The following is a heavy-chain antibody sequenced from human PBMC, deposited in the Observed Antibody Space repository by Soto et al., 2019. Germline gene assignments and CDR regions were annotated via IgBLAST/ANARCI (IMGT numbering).Heavy chain of an antibody. D-gene: IGHD5-12*01. CDR3: ARDYIVATKNN. Sequence: GGSLRLSCAASGFTFSSYSMNWVRQAPGKGLEWVSYISSSSSTIYYADSVKGRFTISRDNAKNSLYLQMNSLRAEDTAVYYCARDYIVATKNNWGEGTLVTVSS. V-gene: IGHV3-48*01. CDR2: ISSSSSTI. CDR1: GFTFSSYS. J-gene: IGHJ4*02.